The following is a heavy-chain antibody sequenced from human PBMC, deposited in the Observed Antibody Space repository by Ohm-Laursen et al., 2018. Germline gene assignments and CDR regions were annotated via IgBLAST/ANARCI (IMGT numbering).Heavy chain of an antibody. J-gene: IGHJ4*02. V-gene: IGHV3-21*01. CDR1: GFTFRSYS. CDR3: ARDYSGYEGYFDY. Sequence: SLRLSCAASGFTFRSYSMNWVRQAPGKGLEWVSSITSGYSYIYNADSVKGRFTISRDDAKNSLFLQMNSLRVEDTAVYYCARDYSGYEGYFDYWGQGTLVTVSS. CDR2: ITSGYSYI. D-gene: IGHD5-12*01.